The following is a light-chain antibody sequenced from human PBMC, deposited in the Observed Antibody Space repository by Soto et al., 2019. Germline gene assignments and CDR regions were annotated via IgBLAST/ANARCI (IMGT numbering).Light chain of an antibody. CDR1: QRISNW. CDR3: QQSYSRVT. Sequence: DIQMTQSPSTLSASVGDRVTITCRASQRISNWLAWYQQKPGKAPKVLIYKSSTLESGVPSRFSGSRSGTDFTLTISSLQPEDFATYYCQQSYSRVTFGQGTKVDI. J-gene: IGKJ1*01. CDR2: KSS. V-gene: IGKV1-5*03.